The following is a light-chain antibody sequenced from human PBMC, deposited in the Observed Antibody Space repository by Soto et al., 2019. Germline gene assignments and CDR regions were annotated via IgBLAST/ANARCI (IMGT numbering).Light chain of an antibody. CDR3: QMYHSAPSLT. J-gene: IGKJ4*01. CDR2: AAS. V-gene: IGKV1-27*01. Sequence: DIQMTQSPSSLSASVGDRVTITCRASQGISDYLAWYQQKPGKVPKLLIYAASTLQSGVPSRFSGSGSGTDFTLTISSLQPEDVATYYCQMYHSAPSLTFGGGTKVEIK. CDR1: QGISDY.